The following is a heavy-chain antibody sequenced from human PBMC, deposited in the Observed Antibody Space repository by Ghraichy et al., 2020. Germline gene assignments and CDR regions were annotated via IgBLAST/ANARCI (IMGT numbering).Heavy chain of an antibody. D-gene: IGHD6-13*01. CDR1: GGSISSSSYY. CDR3: ARHSPDSIAAAGQETFDY. V-gene: IGHV4-39*01. Sequence: SETLSLTCTVSGGSISSSSYYWGWIRQPPGKGLEWIGSIYYSGSTYYNPSLKSRVTISVDTSKNQFSLKLSSVTAADTAVYYCARHSPDSIAAAGQETFDYWGQGTLVTVSS. J-gene: IGHJ4*02. CDR2: IYYSGST.